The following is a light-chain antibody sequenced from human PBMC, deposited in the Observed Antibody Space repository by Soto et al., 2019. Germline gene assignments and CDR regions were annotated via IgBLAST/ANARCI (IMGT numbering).Light chain of an antibody. V-gene: IGKV4-1*01. CDR2: WAS. CDR3: QQYYSTSFT. Sequence: DIVMPQSPDSLAVSLGERATINCRSSQTVLYSSDNKNYLAWYQQRPGQPPKLLIYWASNRQSGVPDRFSGSGSGTDFTLTISSLQAEDVAVYYCQQYYSTSFTFGPGTKVDIK. J-gene: IGKJ3*01. CDR1: QTVLYSSDNKNY.